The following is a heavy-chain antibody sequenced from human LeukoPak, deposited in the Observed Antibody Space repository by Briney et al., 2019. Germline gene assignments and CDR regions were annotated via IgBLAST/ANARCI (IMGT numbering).Heavy chain of an antibody. CDR3: ARGPALWFGES. CDR2: IYHSGST. J-gene: IGHJ5*02. CDR1: GYSISSGYY. Sequence: SETLSLTCTVSGYSISSGYYWGWIRQPPGKGLEWIGSIYHSGSTYYNPSLKSRVTISVDTSKNQFSLKLSSVTAADTAVYYCARGPALWFGESWGQGTLVTVSS. D-gene: IGHD3-10*01. V-gene: IGHV4-38-2*02.